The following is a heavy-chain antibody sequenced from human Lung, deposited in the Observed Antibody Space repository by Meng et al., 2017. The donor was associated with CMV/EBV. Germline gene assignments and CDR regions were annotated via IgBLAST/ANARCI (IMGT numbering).Heavy chain of an antibody. Sequence: ASXXVSXKASGYTFTGYYMHWVRQAPGQGLEWMGWINPNSGGTNYAQKFQGRVTMTRDTSISTAYMELSRLRSDDTAVYYCARNGYCSSTSCYRYGMDVWXQGTTVTFSS. V-gene: IGHV1-2*02. J-gene: IGHJ6*02. CDR3: ARNGYCSSTSCYRYGMDV. CDR2: INPNSGGT. CDR1: GYTFTGYY. D-gene: IGHD2-2*01.